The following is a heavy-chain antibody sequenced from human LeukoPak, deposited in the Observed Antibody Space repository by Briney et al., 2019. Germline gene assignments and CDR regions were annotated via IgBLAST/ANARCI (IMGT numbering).Heavy chain of an antibody. Sequence: PSETLSLTCTVSGGSISSGDYDWSWIRQPTGKGLEWIGYIYYSGSNYYNPTVKRRITISVDTSKTQFSLKLSSVTAADTAVYYCARLSNLYFDYWGQGTLVTVSS. CDR2: IYYSGSN. J-gene: IGHJ4*02. CDR3: ARLSNLYFDY. CDR1: GGSISSGDYD. V-gene: IGHV4-30-4*08. D-gene: IGHD4-11*01.